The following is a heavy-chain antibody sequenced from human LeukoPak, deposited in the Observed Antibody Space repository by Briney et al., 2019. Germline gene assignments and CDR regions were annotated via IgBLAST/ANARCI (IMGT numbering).Heavy chain of an antibody. CDR1: GGSISSSNW. CDR3: ARGSSSGWLNYFDY. D-gene: IGHD6-19*01. V-gene: IGHV4-4*02. CDR2: IYHSGST. J-gene: IGHJ4*02. Sequence: SGTLSLTCAVSGGSISSSNWWSWVRQPPAKGLEWIGEIYHSGSTNYNPSLKSRVTISVDKSKNQFSLKLSSVTAADTAVYYCARGSSSGWLNYFDYWGQGTLVTVSS.